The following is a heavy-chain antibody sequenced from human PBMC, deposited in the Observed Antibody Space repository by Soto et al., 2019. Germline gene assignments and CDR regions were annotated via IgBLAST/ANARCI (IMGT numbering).Heavy chain of an antibody. J-gene: IGHJ6*02. Sequence: GESLKISCTGAGVTFSKAWMSWIGQAPGKGLECVGRIKSKTDGGATAYAATAKGRFTISRDDSKATLFLQMNSLKAEDTGVYYCTTGEGHCSTTRCYFPYNYYGMDVWAQGTTVTVSS. CDR1: GVTFSKAW. CDR2: IKSKTDGGAT. D-gene: IGHD2-2*01. CDR3: TTGEGHCSTTRCYFPYNYYGMDV. V-gene: IGHV3-15*01.